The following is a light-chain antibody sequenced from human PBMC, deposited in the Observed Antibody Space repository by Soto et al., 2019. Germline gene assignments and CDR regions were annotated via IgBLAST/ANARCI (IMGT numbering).Light chain of an antibody. CDR1: QSISSW. Sequence: DIQMTQSPSTLSASVGDRVTITCRASQSISSWLSWYQHKPGKAPKLLIYKASSLESGVPSRFSGSGSGSDFTLTISSLQPDDLATYYCQQYYSYSRTFGQGTKVDI. J-gene: IGKJ1*01. CDR2: KAS. CDR3: QQYYSYSRT. V-gene: IGKV1-5*03.